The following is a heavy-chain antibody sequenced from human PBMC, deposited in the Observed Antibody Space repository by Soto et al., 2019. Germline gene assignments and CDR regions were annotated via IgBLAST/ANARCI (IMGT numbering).Heavy chain of an antibody. D-gene: IGHD6-13*01. CDR1: GGTFSSYR. CDR3: VRDSGAKLSSS. J-gene: IGHJ4*02. Sequence: QVQLVQSGAEVKTPGSSVKVSCKASGGTFSSYRINWVRQAPGQGLEWVGGIVPIYRTADYAQKFQGRVTITADESARTSYMELRSLKSQDTAVYYCVRDSGAKLSSSWGQGTLVTVSS. V-gene: IGHV1-69*01. CDR2: IVPIYRTA.